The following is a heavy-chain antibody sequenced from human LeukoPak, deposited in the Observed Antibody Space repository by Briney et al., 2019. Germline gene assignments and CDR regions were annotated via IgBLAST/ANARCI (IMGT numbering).Heavy chain of an antibody. CDR2: IIPIFGTA. J-gene: IGHJ4*02. CDR3: ARGWDYDSGGRPTAYVY. Sequence: ASVKVSCKASGYTFTSYGISWVRQAPGQGLEWVGGIIPIFGTANYAQKFQGKVTITADESTSTAYMELSSLRSEDTAVYYCARGWDYDSGGRPTAYVYWGQGTLVSVSS. CDR1: GYTFTSYG. V-gene: IGHV1-69*13. D-gene: IGHD3-22*01.